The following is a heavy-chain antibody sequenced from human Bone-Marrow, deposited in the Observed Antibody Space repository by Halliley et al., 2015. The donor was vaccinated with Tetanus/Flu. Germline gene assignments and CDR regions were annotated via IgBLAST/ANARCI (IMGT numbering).Heavy chain of an antibody. CDR2: ISYDGRDK. Sequence: ISYDGRDKFYVDSVKGRFTISRDNSKNTLYLQMSSLRAEDTAGYYCAKDPGYDFWSGYIDFWGQGTLVSVSS. D-gene: IGHD3-3*01. V-gene: IGHV3-30*18. CDR3: AKDPGYDFWSGYIDF. J-gene: IGHJ4*02.